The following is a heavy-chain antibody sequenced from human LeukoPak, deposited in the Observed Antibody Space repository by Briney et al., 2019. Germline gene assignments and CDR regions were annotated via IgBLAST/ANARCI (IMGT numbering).Heavy chain of an antibody. CDR2: IKQDGSEK. Sequence: GGSLRLSCAASGFTFSSYWVSWVRQAPGKGLEWVANIKQDGSEKYYVDSVKGRFTISRDNAKNSLYLQMNSLRAEDTAVYYCARVVSTARNYYYYYMDVWGKGTTVTVSS. V-gene: IGHV3-7*01. J-gene: IGHJ6*03. CDR1: GFTFSSYW. D-gene: IGHD5-18*01. CDR3: ARVVSTARNYYYYYMDV.